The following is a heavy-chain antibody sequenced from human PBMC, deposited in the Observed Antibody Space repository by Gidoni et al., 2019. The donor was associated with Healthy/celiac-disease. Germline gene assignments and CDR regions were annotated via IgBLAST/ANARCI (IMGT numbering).Heavy chain of an antibody. CDR3: ARGQSLNADALDDY. CDR2: ISSSSSTI. Sequence: EVQLVESGGGLVQPGGSLRLSCAASGFTFSSYSMNWVRQAPGKGLEWVSYISSSSSTIYYADSVKGRFTISRDNAKNSLYLQMNSLRAEDTAVYYCARGQSLNADALDDYWGQGTLVTVSS. V-gene: IGHV3-48*01. CDR1: GFTFSSYS. J-gene: IGHJ4*02.